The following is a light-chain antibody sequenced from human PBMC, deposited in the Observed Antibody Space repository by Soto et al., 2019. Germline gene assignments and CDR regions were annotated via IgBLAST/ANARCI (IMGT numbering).Light chain of an antibody. V-gene: IGKV3-15*01. J-gene: IGKJ4*01. Sequence: EIVMTQSPATLSVSPGERATLSCRASQSVSSNLAWYQQKPGQTPKLLIYVASTRATGIPARFSGSGSETEFTLTISSQQSEDFAVYYCQQYNVWPLTFGGGTKVEFK. CDR1: QSVSSN. CDR2: VAS. CDR3: QQYNVWPLT.